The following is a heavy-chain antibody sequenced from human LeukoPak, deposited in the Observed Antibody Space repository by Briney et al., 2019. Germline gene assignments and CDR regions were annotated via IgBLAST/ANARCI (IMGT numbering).Heavy chain of an antibody. J-gene: IGHJ4*02. CDR1: GLTFSRYA. D-gene: IGHD3-22*01. CDR2: VSTSGGST. V-gene: IGHV3-23*01. Sequence: GGSLRLSCAASGLTFSRYAMSWVRQAPGKGLEWVSGVSTSGGSTYYADSVKGRFTISRDNSKNTLHLQMNSLRAEDTAIYYCAKQAYDSPRTDFVYWGQGTLVTVSS. CDR3: AKQAYDSPRTDFVY.